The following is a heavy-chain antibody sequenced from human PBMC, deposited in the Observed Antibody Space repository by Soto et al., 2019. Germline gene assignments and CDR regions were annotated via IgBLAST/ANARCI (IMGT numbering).Heavy chain of an antibody. Sequence: SETLSLTCTVSGGSISSGDSYWSWIRQSPGKGLEWIGYIYYSGSTYYNPSLKSRVAISMNTSNNQLSLKLSSVTAADTAVYYCARASSCAYDSCAFDPWGQGTLVTVSS. J-gene: IGHJ5*02. CDR3: ARASSCAYDSCAFDP. V-gene: IGHV4-30-4*01. D-gene: IGHD3-16*01. CDR2: IYYSGST. CDR1: GGSISSGDSY.